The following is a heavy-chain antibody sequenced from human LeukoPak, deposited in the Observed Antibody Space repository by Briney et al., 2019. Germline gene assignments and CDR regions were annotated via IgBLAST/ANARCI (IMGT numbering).Heavy chain of an antibody. Sequence: GGSLRLSCAASGFTFSTYSIKWVRQAPGKGLEWVSYIGGSGSFIYYADSVKGRFTISRDNAKNSVYLQMNSLRAEDTAVYYCARVYLERLTAGYFDHWGQGTWVTVSP. CDR2: IGGSGSFI. CDR3: ARVYLERLTAGYFDH. CDR1: GFTFSTYS. V-gene: IGHV3-21*05. D-gene: IGHD2-8*01. J-gene: IGHJ4*02.